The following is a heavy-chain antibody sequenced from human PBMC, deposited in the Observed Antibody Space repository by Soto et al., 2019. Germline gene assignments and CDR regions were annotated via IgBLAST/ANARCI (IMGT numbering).Heavy chain of an antibody. Sequence: SETLSLTCAVYGGSFSGYYWSWIRQPPGKGLEWIGEINHSGSTNYNPSLKSRVTISVDTSKNQFSLKLSSVTAADTAVYYCARGLGTRYCSSTSCPHFDYWGQGTLVTVSS. D-gene: IGHD2-2*01. CDR1: GGSFSGYY. V-gene: IGHV4-34*01. CDR3: ARGLGTRYCSSTSCPHFDY. J-gene: IGHJ4*02. CDR2: INHSGST.